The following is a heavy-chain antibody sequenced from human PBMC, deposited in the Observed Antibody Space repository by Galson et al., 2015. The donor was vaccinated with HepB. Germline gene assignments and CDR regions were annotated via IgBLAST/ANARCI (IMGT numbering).Heavy chain of an antibody. J-gene: IGHJ4*02. CDR3: ARSTPLYSSSAMILDPEYYFDY. Sequence: SLRLSCAASGFTFSSYAMSWVRQAPGKGLEWVSAISGSGGSTYYADSVKGRFTISRDNSKNTLYLQMNSLRAEDTAVYYCARSTPLYSSSAMILDPEYYFDYWGQGTLVTVSS. CDR1: GFTFSSYA. D-gene: IGHD6-6*01. V-gene: IGHV3-23*01. CDR2: ISGSGGST.